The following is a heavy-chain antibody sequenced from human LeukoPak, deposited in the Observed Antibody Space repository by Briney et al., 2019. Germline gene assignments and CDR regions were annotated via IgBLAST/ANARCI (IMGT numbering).Heavy chain of an antibody. D-gene: IGHD3-10*01. CDR1: GFTFSDYY. J-gene: IGHJ4*02. CDR2: ISSSGSTI. Sequence: GGSLRLSCAAFGFTFSDYYMSWIRQAPGKGLEWVSYISSSGSTIYYADSVKGRFTISRDNAKNSLYLQMNSLRAEDTAVYYCARVTYYGSGRTLDYWGQGTLVTVSS. V-gene: IGHV3-11*01. CDR3: ARVTYYGSGRTLDY.